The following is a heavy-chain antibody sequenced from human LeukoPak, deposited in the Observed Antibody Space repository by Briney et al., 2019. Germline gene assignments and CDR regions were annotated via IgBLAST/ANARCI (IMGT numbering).Heavy chain of an antibody. CDR2: ISGSGGST. J-gene: IGHJ4*02. CDR1: GFTFSSYA. CDR3: AKDLGSSSFSGDPYFDY. V-gene: IGHV3-23*01. D-gene: IGHD6-6*01. Sequence: PGGSLRLSCAASGFTFSSYAMSWVRQAPGKGLEWVSAISGSGGSTYYADSVKGRFTISRDNSKNTLYLQMNSLRAEDTAVYYCAKDLGSSSFSGDPYFDYWGQGTLVTVSS.